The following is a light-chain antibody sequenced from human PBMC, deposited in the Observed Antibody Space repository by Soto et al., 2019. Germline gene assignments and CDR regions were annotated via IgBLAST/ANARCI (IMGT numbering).Light chain of an antibody. CDR1: QSVSTY. Sequence: EIVLTQSPATLSLSPGERATLSCRASQSVSTYLAWYQQKPGQAPRLLMYDASNRARSIPARFSGSGSGTDFTLTISSLEPEDFAVYYCQQRSNWPLTFGGGTKVEIK. CDR3: QQRSNWPLT. J-gene: IGKJ4*01. V-gene: IGKV3-11*01. CDR2: DAS.